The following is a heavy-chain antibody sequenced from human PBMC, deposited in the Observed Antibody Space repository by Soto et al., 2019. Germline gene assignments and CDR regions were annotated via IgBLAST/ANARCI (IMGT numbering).Heavy chain of an antibody. J-gene: IGHJ6*03. CDR1: GGTFSSYT. D-gene: IGHD4-17*01. V-gene: IGHV1-69*02. CDR3: AREYGDEITGYYYYMDV. CDR2: IIPILGIA. Sequence: QVQLVQSGAEVKKPGSSVKVSCKASGGTFSSYTISWVRQAPGQGLEWMGRIIPILGIANYEQKFQGRVTITADKSTSTAYMELSSLRSEDTAVYYCAREYGDEITGYYYYMDVWGKGTTVTVSS.